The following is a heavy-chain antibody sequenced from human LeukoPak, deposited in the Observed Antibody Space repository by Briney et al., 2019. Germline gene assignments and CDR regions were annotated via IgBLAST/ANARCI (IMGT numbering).Heavy chain of an antibody. Sequence: GGSLRLSCAASGFTFSSYWMSWVRQAPGKGLEWVANIKQDGSEKYYVDSVKGRFTTSRDNAKKSLFLQMNSLRAEDTAVYYCARVSWRGEIYWGQGTLVSVSS. CDR3: ARVSWRGEIY. V-gene: IGHV3-7*01. CDR1: GFTFSSYW. D-gene: IGHD3-3*01. CDR2: IKQDGSEK. J-gene: IGHJ4*02.